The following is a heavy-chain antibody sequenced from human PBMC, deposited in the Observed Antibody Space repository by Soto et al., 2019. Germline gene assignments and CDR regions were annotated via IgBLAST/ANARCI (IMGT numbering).Heavy chain of an antibody. CDR1: GGSISSSSYY. CDR2: IYYSGST. D-gene: IGHD5-12*01. V-gene: IGHV4-39*01. Sequence: QLQLQESGPGLVKPSETLSLTCTVSGGSISSSSYYWGWIRQPPGKGLEWIGSIYYSGSTYYNPSLKSRVTISVDTSKNQFSLKLSSVTAADTAVYYCARHSWSGYSPFDYWGQGTLVTVSS. CDR3: ARHSWSGYSPFDY. J-gene: IGHJ4*02.